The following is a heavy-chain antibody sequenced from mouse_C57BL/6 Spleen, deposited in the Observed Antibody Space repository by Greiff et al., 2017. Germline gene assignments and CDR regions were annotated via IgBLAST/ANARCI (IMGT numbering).Heavy chain of an antibody. CDR2: INPSNGGT. J-gene: IGHJ3*01. D-gene: IGHD1-1*01. CDR3: ARESSYDGLAD. V-gene: IGHV1-53*01. CDR1: GYTFTSYW. Sequence: QVQLQQPGTELVKPGASVKLSCKASGYTFTSYWMNWVKQRPGQGLEWIGNINPSNGGTNYNEKFKSKATLTVDKASSTTYMQLSSLTSEDAAVYDCARESSYDGLADWGQGTLVTVSA.